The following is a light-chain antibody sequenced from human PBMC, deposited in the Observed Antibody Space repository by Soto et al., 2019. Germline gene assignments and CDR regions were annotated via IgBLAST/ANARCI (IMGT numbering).Light chain of an antibody. CDR3: SSYTSSSTSYV. CDR2: DVS. CDR1: SSDVGGYNY. J-gene: IGLJ1*01. Sequence: QSALTQPASASGSPGQSITISCTGTSSDVGGYNYVSWYQQHPGKAPKLMIYDVSNRPSGVSNRFSGSKSGNTASLTISGLQAEDEADYYCSSYTSSSTSYVFGTGTKLTVL. V-gene: IGLV2-14*01.